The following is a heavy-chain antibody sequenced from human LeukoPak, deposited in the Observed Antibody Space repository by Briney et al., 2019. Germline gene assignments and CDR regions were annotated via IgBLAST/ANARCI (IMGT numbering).Heavy chain of an antibody. J-gene: IGHJ4*02. CDR2: IIPIFGTA. CDR1: GGTFSGYA. CDR3: ATDIRGSGYYY. Sequence: ASVKVSCKASGGTFSGYAITWVRQAPGQGLEWMGGIIPIFGTANYAQKFQGRVTMTEDASTDTAYMELSSLRSEDTAVYYCATDIRGSGYYYWGQGTLVTVSS. D-gene: IGHD3-22*01. V-gene: IGHV1-69*13.